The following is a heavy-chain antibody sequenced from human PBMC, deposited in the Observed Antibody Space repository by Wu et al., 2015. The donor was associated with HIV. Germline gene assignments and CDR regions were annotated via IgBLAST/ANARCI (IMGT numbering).Heavy chain of an antibody. D-gene: IGHD3-10*01. CDR3: ARGGFLLWFGELSGWFDP. J-gene: IGHJ5*02. Sequence: QVQLVQSGAEVKKPGASVKVSCKASGYTFTGYYIHWVRQAPGQGLEWMGWINPNSGGTNYAQKFQGRVTMTRDTSITTAYMELRRLKSDDTAVYYCARGGFLLWFGELSGWFDPWGQGTLVTVFS. CDR2: INPNSGGT. V-gene: IGHV1-2*02. CDR1: GYTFTGYY.